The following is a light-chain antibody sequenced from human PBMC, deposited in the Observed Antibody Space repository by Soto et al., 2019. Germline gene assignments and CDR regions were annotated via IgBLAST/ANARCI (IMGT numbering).Light chain of an antibody. J-gene: IGLJ1*01. CDR1: SSDVGGYNY. Sequence: QSVLTQPASVSGSPGQSITISCTGTSSDVGGYNYVSWYQQHPAKVPKLMIYDVSNRPSGVSDRFSGSKSGNTASLTISWLQAEDEADYYCYSYTSSSTYVLGTGTKLTVL. CDR2: DVS. V-gene: IGLV2-14*01. CDR3: YSYTSSSTYV.